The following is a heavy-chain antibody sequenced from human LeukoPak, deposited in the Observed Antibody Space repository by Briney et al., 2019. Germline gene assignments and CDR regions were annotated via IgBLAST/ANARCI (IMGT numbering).Heavy chain of an antibody. CDR1: GGTFSSYA. J-gene: IGHJ6*03. V-gene: IGHV1-69*01. CDR3: AGCSSTSCYTKLIYYYYMDV. Sequence: SVKVSCKASGGTFSSYAISWVRQAPGQGLEWMGGIIPIFGTANYAQKFQGRVTITADESTSTAYMELSSLRSEDTAVYYCAGCSSTSCYTKLIYYYYMDVWGKGTTVTVSS. CDR2: IIPIFGTA. D-gene: IGHD2-2*02.